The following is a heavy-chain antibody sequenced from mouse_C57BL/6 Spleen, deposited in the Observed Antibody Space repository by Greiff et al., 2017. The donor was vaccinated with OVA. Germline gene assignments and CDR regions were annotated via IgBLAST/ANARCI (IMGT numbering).Heavy chain of an antibody. V-gene: IGHV1-26*01. CDR3: ARSGYYGSRMDY. Sequence: EVQLQQSGPELVKPGASVKISCKASGYTFTDYYMNWVKQSHGKSLEWIGDINPNNGGTSYNQKFKGKATLTVDKSSSTAYMELRSLTSEDSAVYYCARSGYYGSRMDYWGQGTSVTVSS. CDR2: INPNNGGT. J-gene: IGHJ4*01. D-gene: IGHD1-1*01. CDR1: GYTFTDYY.